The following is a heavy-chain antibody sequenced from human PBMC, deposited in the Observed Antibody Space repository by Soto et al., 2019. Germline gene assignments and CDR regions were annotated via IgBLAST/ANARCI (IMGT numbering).Heavy chain of an antibody. D-gene: IGHD2-21*02. J-gene: IGHJ3*02. Sequence: QVQLQESGPGLVKPSGTLSLTCAVSGGSVSSSNWWSWVRQSPGKGLEWMGEIYHSGSAHYNPSLKSRDTISLDKSKNQFSLRLTSVTAADTAVYYCARVPGVVVSADDAFDIWGPGTRFIVSS. CDR3: ARVPGVVVSADDAFDI. V-gene: IGHV4-4*02. CDR2: IYHSGSA. CDR1: GGSVSSSNW.